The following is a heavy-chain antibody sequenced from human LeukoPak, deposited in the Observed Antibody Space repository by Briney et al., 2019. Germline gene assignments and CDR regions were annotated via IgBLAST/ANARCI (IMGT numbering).Heavy chain of an antibody. Sequence: GASVKVSCKASGGTFSIYAISWVRQAPGQGLEWMGGIIPIFGTANYAQKFQGRVTITADKSTSTAYMELSSLRSEDTAVYYCARIQIEAAGFGYYYYYYYMDVWGKGTTVTVSS. CDR1: GGTFSIYA. CDR3: ARIQIEAAGFGYYYYYYYMDV. V-gene: IGHV1-69*06. D-gene: IGHD6-13*01. J-gene: IGHJ6*03. CDR2: IIPIFGTA.